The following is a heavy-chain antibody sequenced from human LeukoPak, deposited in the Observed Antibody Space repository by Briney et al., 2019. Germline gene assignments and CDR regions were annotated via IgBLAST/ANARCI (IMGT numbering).Heavy chain of an antibody. CDR1: GDSISSGDYY. J-gene: IGHJ6*03. CDR2: ISSSGST. V-gene: IGHV4-61*02. CDR3: AREYGLRYGYYYYYYMDV. D-gene: IGHD5-12*01. Sequence: SQTLSLTCTVSGDSISSGDYYWSWIRQPAGKGLEWIGRISSSGSTNYNPSLKSRVTISVDTSKNQFSLKLSSVTAADTAVYYCAREYGLRYGYYYYYYMDVWGKGTTVTVSS.